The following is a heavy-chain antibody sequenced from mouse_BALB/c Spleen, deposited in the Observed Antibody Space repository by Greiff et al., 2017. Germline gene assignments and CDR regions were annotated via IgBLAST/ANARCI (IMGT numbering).Heavy chain of an antibody. J-gene: IGHJ4*01. CDR3: ARQGYRYDCAMDY. D-gene: IGHD2-14*01. CDR1: GYSITSDYA. V-gene: IGHV3-2*02. Sequence: EVQRVESGPGLVKPSQSLSLTCTVTGYSITSDYAWNWIRQFPGNKLEWMGYISYSGSTSYNPSLKSRISITRDTSKNQFFLQLNSVTTEDTATYYCARQGYRYDCAMDYWGQGTSVTVSS. CDR2: ISYSGST.